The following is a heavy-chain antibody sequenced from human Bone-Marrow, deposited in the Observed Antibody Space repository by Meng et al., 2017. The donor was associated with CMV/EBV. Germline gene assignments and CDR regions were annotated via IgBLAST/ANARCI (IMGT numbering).Heavy chain of an antibody. J-gene: IGHJ4*02. CDR3: ARGRKSFGVVAALDY. Sequence: STLSVSTNYMSWVRQAPGKGLEWVSVIYSGGSTYYADSVKGRFTISRDISKNTVYLQMNSLRVEDTAVYYCARGRKSFGVVAALDYWGQGTLVTVSS. CDR2: IYSGGST. V-gene: IGHV3-66*01. CDR1: TLSVSTNY. D-gene: IGHD2-15*01.